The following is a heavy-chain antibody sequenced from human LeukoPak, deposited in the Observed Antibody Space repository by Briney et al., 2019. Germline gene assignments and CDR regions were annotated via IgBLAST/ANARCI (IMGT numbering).Heavy chain of an antibody. V-gene: IGHV4-31*03. CDR3: SRGLDSRKLGY. CDR2: IHPSGRL. J-gene: IGHJ4*02. Sequence: SQTLSLTCTVFGASFSSGDQYWNWIRQSPGKGLEWIGSIHPSGRLYNSPSLESRVTISIDTSKNQFSLNLNSVTAADTAVYFCSRGLDSRKLGYWGQGTLVTVSS. D-gene: IGHD3-22*01. CDR1: GASFSSGDQY.